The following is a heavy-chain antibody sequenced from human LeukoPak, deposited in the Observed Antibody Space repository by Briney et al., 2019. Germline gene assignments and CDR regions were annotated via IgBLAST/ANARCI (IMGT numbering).Heavy chain of an antibody. V-gene: IGHV3-23*01. D-gene: IGHD2-15*01. CDR1: GFTFSSYG. Sequence: GGSLRLSCAASGFTFSSYGMHWVRQAPGKGLEWVSTISGDSGGTYYADSVKGRFTISRDNSKNTLYLQMNSLRVEDTAVYYCAKPEGYCSGGSCYRYFQHWGQSTLVTVSS. CDR3: AKPEGYCSGGSCYRYFQH. CDR2: ISGDSGGT. J-gene: IGHJ1*01.